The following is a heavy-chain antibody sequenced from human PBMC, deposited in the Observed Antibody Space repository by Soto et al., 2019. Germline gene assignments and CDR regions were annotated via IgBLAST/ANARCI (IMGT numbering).Heavy chain of an antibody. CDR2: IIPILGIA. D-gene: IGHD6-19*01. CDR3: AREIAVAGKTSDVFEI. CDR1: GGTFNTYT. V-gene: IGHV1-69*02. J-gene: IGHJ3*02. Sequence: QVQLVQSGAEVKKPGSSVKVSCKASGGTFNTYTISWVRQAPGQGLEWMGRIIPILGIAKYAQKFQGRVTITADKSTSTAYMELSSLRSEATAVYYCAREIAVAGKTSDVFEIWGQGTMVTVSS.